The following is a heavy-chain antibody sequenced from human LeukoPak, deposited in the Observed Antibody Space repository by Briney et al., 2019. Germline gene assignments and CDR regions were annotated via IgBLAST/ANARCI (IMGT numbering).Heavy chain of an antibody. CDR2: INPSGGST. J-gene: IGHJ4*02. V-gene: IGHV1-46*01. Sequence: ASVKVSCTASGYTFTSYYMHWVRQAPGQGLEWMGIINPSGGSTSYAQKFQGRVTITRDMSTSTAYMELSSLRSEDTAVYYCAGDEKYYYDSSGYLEFNYWGQGTLVTVSS. D-gene: IGHD3-22*01. CDR3: AGDEKYYYDSSGYLEFNY. CDR1: GYTFTSYY.